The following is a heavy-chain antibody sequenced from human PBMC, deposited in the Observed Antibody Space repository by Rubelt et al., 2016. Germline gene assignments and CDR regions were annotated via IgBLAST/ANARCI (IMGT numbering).Heavy chain of an antibody. CDR3: ARNVRLRGVIFNWFDP. J-gene: IGHJ5*02. CDR1: GGSISTYY. Sequence: QVQLQESGPGLVKPSETLSLTCTVSGGSISTYYWSWIRQPPGKGLEWIGYISSGGSTNYNPSLKSRVPISLDTSKNQFSLRVRSVTGADTAVYYCARNVRLRGVIFNWFDPWGQGTLVTVSS. V-gene: IGHV4-4*08. CDR2: ISSGGST. D-gene: IGHD3-10*01.